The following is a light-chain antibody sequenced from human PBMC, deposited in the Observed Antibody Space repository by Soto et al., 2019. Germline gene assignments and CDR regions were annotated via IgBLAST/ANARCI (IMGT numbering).Light chain of an antibody. CDR2: DAS. CDR3: QQRNSWPPIT. J-gene: IGKJ5*01. CDR1: QSVRTY. V-gene: IGKV3-11*01. Sequence: EIVLTQSPVTLSLSPGERDTLSCRASQSVRTYLAWYQVKPGQAPRLLIYDASSRASGVPARFSGSGSGTGFTLAISSLEPEDFALYYCQQRNSWPPITFGQGTRLEIK.